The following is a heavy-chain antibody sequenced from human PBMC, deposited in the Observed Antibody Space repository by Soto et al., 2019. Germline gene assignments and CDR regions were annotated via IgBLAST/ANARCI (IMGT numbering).Heavy chain of an antibody. V-gene: IGHV1-3*01. CDR2: INAGNGNT. Sequence: GASVKVSCKASGYTFTSYAMHWVRQVPGQRFEWMGWINAGNGNTKYSQKFQGRVTITRDTSASTAYMELSSLRSEDTAVYYCAVPRESGAYYYGMDVWGQGTTVTVSS. J-gene: IGHJ6*02. D-gene: IGHD3-10*01. CDR1: GYTFTSYA. CDR3: AVPRESGAYYYGMDV.